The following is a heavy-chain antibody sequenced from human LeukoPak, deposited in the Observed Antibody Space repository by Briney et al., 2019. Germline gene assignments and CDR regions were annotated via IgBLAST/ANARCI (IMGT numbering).Heavy chain of an antibody. CDR1: AYSISSGFY. D-gene: IGHD3-10*01. J-gene: IGHJ5*02. CDR3: ARGSGTYFRTYFDP. Sequence: SETLSLTCPVSAYSISSGFYWGWIRQPPGRGLEWIGGIYHSGSTSYDPSLKSRVTISVDTSKNQFSLKLSSLTAADTAIYYCARGSGTYFRTYFDPWGQGTLVTVSS. V-gene: IGHV4-38-2*01. CDR2: IYHSGST.